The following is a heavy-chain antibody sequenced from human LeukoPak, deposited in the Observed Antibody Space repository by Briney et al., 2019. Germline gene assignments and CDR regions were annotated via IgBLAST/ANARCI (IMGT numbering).Heavy chain of an antibody. Sequence: SETLSLTCVVYGGSFSGYYWNWIRQPPGKELEWIGEISHSGSTNYNPSLKSRVTISVDTSKNQFSLKLSSVTAADTAVYYCARGARNYDFWSGYYSGSYYFDYWGQVTLVTVSS. D-gene: IGHD3-3*01. V-gene: IGHV4-34*01. CDR1: GGSFSGYY. CDR3: ARGARNYDFWSGYYSGSYYFDY. J-gene: IGHJ4*02. CDR2: ISHSGST.